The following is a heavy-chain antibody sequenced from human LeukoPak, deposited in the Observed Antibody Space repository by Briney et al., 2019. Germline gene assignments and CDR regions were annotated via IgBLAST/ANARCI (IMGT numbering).Heavy chain of an antibody. J-gene: IGHJ5*02. CDR2: IYTSGST. D-gene: IGHD6-6*01. V-gene: IGHV4-61*02. Sequence: PSETLSLTCTVSGGSISSGSYYWSWIRQPAGKGLEWIGRIYTSGSTNYNPSLKSRVTISVDTSKNQFSLKLSSVTAADTAVYYCARDSADRLGWFDPWGQGTLVTVSS. CDR3: ARDSADRLGWFDP. CDR1: GGSISSGSYY.